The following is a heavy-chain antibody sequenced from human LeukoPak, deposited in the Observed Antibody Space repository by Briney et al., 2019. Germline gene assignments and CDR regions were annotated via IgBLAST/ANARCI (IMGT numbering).Heavy chain of an antibody. J-gene: IGHJ4*02. CDR1: GYTFTSYY. D-gene: IGHD3-10*01. CDR2: INPSGGST. V-gene: IGHV1-46*03. Sequence: ASVKVSCKASGYTFTSYYIHWVRQAPGQGLEWMGIINPSGGSTSYAQKFQGRVTMTRGTSTSTVYMELSSLRSEDTAVYYCARGDTLIRGTTSGDYWGQGTLVTVSS. CDR3: ARGDTLIRGTTSGDY.